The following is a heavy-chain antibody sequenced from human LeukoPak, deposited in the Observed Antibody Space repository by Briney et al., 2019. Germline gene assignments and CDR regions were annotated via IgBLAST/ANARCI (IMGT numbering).Heavy chain of an antibody. J-gene: IGHJ4*02. Sequence: SGTLSLTCAVSGGSITTTNWWSWVRQPPGKGLEWIGYMDYSGSTNYNPSLKSRVTISIDTSKNQFSLKLSSVTAADTAVYYCASLLSSNTWYFFDNWGQGILVTVSS. CDR3: ASLLSSNTWYFFDN. CDR1: GGSITTTNW. V-gene: IGHV4-4*02. CDR2: MDYSGST. D-gene: IGHD6-13*01.